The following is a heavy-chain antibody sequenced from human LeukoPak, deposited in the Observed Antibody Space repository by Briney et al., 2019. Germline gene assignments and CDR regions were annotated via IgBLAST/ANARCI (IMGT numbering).Heavy chain of an antibody. CDR1: GFTFSSYG. J-gene: IGHJ4*02. CDR2: ISGSGGST. Sequence: QSGGSLRLSCAASGFTFSSYGMSWVRQAPGKGLEWVSAISGSGGSTYYADSVKGRFTISRDNTKNTLYLQLNSLRAEDTAVYYCATGNYNRPFDYWGQGTLVTVSS. CDR3: ATGNYNRPFDY. D-gene: IGHD1-7*01. V-gene: IGHV3-23*01.